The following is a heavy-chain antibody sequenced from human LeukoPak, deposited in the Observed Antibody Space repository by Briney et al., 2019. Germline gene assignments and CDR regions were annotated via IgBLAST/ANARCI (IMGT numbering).Heavy chain of an antibody. Sequence: TSETLSLTCAVYGGSFSGYYRSWIRQPPGKGLEWIGEINHSGSTNYNPSLKSRVTISVDTSKNQFSLKLSSVTAADTAVYYCARGATQNAFDIWGQGTMVTVSS. CDR2: INHSGST. CDR3: ARGATQNAFDI. D-gene: IGHD1-26*01. CDR1: GGSFSGYY. V-gene: IGHV4-34*01. J-gene: IGHJ3*02.